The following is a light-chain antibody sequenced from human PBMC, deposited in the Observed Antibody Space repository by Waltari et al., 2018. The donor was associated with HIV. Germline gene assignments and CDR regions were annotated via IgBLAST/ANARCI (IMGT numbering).Light chain of an antibody. CDR1: SSDVGSYNS. Sequence: QPASVSGSPGQSITISCTGTSSDVGSYNSVSWYQQHPAKAPKLMIYEVSNRPSGVSDRFSASKSGNTASLTLSGLQAEDEADYYCSSYTSSSTLGVFGTGTKVTVL. J-gene: IGLJ1*01. CDR2: EVS. V-gene: IGLV2-14*01. CDR3: SSYTSSSTLGV.